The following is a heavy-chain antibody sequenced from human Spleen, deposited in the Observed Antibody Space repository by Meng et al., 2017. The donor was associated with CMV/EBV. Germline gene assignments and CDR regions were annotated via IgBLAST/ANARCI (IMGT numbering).Heavy chain of an antibody. J-gene: IGHJ5*02. CDR1: GFSLSTRGVA. Sequence: FSGFSLSTRGVAVGWIRQPPGKALEWLSLIFWNDDKRYNPSLKSGVTISKDTSKNQVVLTLTNMDPVDTATYYCARRPLKHNNWFDPWGQGTLVTVSS. CDR2: IFWNDDK. CDR3: ARRPLKHNNWFDP. V-gene: IGHV2-5*01.